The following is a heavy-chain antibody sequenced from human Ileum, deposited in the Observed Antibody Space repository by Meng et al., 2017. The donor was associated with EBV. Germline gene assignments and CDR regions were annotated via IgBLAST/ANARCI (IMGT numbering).Heavy chain of an antibody. CDR2: IYYIGKT. J-gene: IGHJ4*02. Sequence: QIDLSGTGPGRVKPAGSLSPTAHVGELVSINCDSESWVLQTSGKGLVWMGEIYYIGKTYYNPTLKSQVTISVYMYNNQFSLRLSSVTAVDTAVYYCARGGSAYYYGSGFDYWGQGTLVTVSS. D-gene: IGHD3-10*01. CDR3: ARGGSAYYYGSGFDY. CDR1: ELVSINCDS. V-gene: IGHV4-4*02.